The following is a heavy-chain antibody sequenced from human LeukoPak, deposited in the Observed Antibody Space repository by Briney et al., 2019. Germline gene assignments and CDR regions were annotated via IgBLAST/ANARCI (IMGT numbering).Heavy chain of an antibody. CDR3: ARSRSAAAAGDYGMDV. Sequence: GGSLRLSCAASRFTFRSYSMNWVRQAPGKGLEWVSSISISSGYIYYADSVKGRFTISRDNAKNSLYLQMNSLRAEDTAVYYCARSRSAAAAGDYGMDVWGQGTTVTVSS. D-gene: IGHD6-13*01. J-gene: IGHJ6*02. CDR2: ISISSGYI. CDR1: RFTFRSYS. V-gene: IGHV3-21*01.